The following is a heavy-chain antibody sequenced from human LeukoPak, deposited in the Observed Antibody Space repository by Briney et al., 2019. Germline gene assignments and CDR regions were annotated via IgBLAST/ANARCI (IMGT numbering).Heavy chain of an antibody. CDR2: IYYSGST. D-gene: IGHD6-19*01. Sequence: SETLSLTCTVSGGSISSSSYYWGWIRQPPGKGLEWIGSIYYSGSTYYNPSLKSRVTISVDTSKNQFSLKLSSVTAADTAVYYCARVLGFQSKYSSGWYPPLYWGQGTLVTVSS. CDR3: ARVLGFQSKYSSGWYPPLY. CDR1: GGSISSSSYY. J-gene: IGHJ4*02. V-gene: IGHV4-39*07.